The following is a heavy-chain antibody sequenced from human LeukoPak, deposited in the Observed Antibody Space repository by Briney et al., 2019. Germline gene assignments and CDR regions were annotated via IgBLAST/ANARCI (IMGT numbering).Heavy chain of an antibody. D-gene: IGHD5-18*01. V-gene: IGHV4-59*01. J-gene: IGHJ4*02. CDR3: ARDLSVLTGYSYDV. Sequence: PSETLSLTCTVSGGSISSYYWSWIRQPPGKGLEWIGYIYYSGSTNYNPSLKSRVTISVDTSKNQFSLKLGSVTAADTAVYYCARDLSVLTGYSYDVWGQGTLVTVSS. CDR1: GGSISSYY. CDR2: IYYSGST.